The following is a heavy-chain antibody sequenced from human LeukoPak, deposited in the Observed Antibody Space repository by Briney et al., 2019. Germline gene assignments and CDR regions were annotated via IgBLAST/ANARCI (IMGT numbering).Heavy chain of an antibody. Sequence: SETLSLTCTVSGGSISSSSYYWGWIRQPPGKGLEWIGSIYYSGSTYYNPSLKSRVTISVDTSKNQFSLKLSSVTAADTAVYYCARGLQYSSSTFDCWGQGTLVTVSS. V-gene: IGHV4-39*07. CDR3: ARGLQYSSSTFDC. CDR1: GGSISSSSYY. D-gene: IGHD6-6*01. J-gene: IGHJ4*02. CDR2: IYYSGST.